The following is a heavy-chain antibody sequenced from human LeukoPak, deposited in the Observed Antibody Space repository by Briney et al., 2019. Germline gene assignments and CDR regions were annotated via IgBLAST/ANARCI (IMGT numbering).Heavy chain of an antibody. J-gene: IGHJ6*03. Sequence: SETLSLTCAVYGGSFSGYYWSWIRQPPGKGLEWIGEINHSGSTNYNPSLKSRVTISVDTSKNQFSLKLSSVTAADTAVYYCARGLDYSSSSRTPRTDTYYYMDVWGKGTTVTVSS. CDR3: ARGLDYSSSSRTPRTDTYYYMDV. D-gene: IGHD6-6*01. V-gene: IGHV4-34*01. CDR2: INHSGST. CDR1: GGSFSGYY.